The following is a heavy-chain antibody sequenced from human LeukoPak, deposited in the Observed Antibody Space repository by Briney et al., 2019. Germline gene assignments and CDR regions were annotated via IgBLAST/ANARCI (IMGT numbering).Heavy chain of an antibody. CDR2: IYYSGST. V-gene: IGHV4-39*07. Sequence: SETLSLTCTVSGGSISSSSYYWGWIRQPPGKGLEWIGSIYYSGSTYYNPSPKSRVTISVDTSKNQFSLKLSSVTAADTAVYYCARAWSEVVVVPAAISTGLSAFDIWGQGTMVTVSS. CDR1: GGSISSSSYY. CDR3: ARAWSEVVVVPAAISTGLSAFDI. J-gene: IGHJ3*02. D-gene: IGHD2-2*02.